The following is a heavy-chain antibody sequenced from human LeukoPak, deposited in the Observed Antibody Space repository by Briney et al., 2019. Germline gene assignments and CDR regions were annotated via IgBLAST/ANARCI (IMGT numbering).Heavy chain of an antibody. CDR1: GDSISRSTYY. D-gene: IGHD2-15*01. CDR3: ARDLADSKSY. J-gene: IGHJ4*02. V-gene: IGHV4-39*07. Sequence: SETLSLTCSVSGDSISRSTYYWGWIRQPPGKGLEWIGSVHYSGTTNYNPSLKGRVTISVDTSKNQFSLRLSSVTAADTAVYYCARDLADSKSYWGQGTLVTVSS. CDR2: VHYSGTT.